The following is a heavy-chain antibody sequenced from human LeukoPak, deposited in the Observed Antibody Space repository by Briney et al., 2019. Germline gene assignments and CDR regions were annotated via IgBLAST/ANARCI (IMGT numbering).Heavy chain of an antibody. D-gene: IGHD6-6*01. CDR1: GFTFSGSA. Sequence: GGSLRLSCAASGFTFSGSAMHWVRQASGKGLEWVGRIRSEANSYATAYAASVKGRFTISRDDSKNTAYLQMNSLKTEDTAVYYCARDLAYSSSSPMDYWGQGTLVTVSS. CDR3: ARDLAYSSSSPMDY. CDR2: IRSEANSYAT. J-gene: IGHJ4*02. V-gene: IGHV3-73*01.